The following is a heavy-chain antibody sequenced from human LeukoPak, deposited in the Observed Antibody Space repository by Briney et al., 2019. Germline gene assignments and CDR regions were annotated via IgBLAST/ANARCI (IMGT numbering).Heavy chain of an antibody. D-gene: IGHD3-10*01. CDR2: IYHSGST. CDR1: GGSISSSSW. Sequence: SETLSLTCAVSGGSISSSSWWSWVRQPPGKGLEWIGEIYHSGSTNYSPSLKSRVIISVDKSKNHFSLKLSSVTAADTAVYYCARRTVRGVRFLFDYWGQGILVTVSS. V-gene: IGHV4-4*02. CDR3: ARRTVRGVRFLFDY. J-gene: IGHJ4*02.